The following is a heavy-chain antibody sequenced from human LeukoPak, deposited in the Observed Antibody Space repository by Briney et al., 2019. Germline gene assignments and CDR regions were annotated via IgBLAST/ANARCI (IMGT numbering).Heavy chain of an antibody. CDR1: GFMFSDYS. J-gene: IGHJ4*02. CDR3: SFVGTSTTVY. CDR2: ISGSGSST. V-gene: IGHV3-48*02. D-gene: IGHD1-26*01. Sequence: GGSLRLSCAASGFMFSDYSMNWVRQGPGKGLEWVSYISGSGSSTYYADSVKGRFTISRDNAKNSLYLQVNSLRDEDTAVYYRSFVGTSTTVYWGQGTLVTVSS.